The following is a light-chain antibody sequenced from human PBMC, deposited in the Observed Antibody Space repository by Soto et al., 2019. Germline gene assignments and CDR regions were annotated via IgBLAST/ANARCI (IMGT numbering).Light chain of an antibody. CDR1: QTINSD. V-gene: IGKV1-39*01. CDR3: QQTYSSPYT. J-gene: IGKJ2*01. CDR2: AAS. Sequence: DIQMTQSPSSLSASVGDGVTISCRASQTINSDLNWYQQKPGKAPKLLIYAASSLQSGAPSRFSGSGSRKDFTLTISSLQPEDFATYYCQQTYSSPYTFGQGTKLEIK.